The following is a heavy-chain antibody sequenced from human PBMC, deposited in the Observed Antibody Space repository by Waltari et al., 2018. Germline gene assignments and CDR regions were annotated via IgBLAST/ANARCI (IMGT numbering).Heavy chain of an antibody. CDR1: GGTFRSYA. CDR3: ARAYNWNFYWFDP. J-gene: IGHJ5*02. Sequence: QVQLVQSGAAVKKPGSSVTVSCKASGGTFRSYAISWVRQAPGQGLEWIGGIIPIFGTANYAQKFQGRVTITADESTSTAYMELSSLRSEDTAVYYCARAYNWNFYWFDPWGQGTLVTVSS. D-gene: IGHD1-7*01. V-gene: IGHV1-69*12. CDR2: IIPIFGTA.